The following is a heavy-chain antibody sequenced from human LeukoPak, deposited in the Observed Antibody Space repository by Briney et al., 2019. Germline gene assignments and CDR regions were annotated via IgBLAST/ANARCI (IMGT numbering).Heavy chain of an antibody. V-gene: IGHV3-23*01. D-gene: IGHD6-13*01. CDR2: ISGSGGST. CDR1: GFTFSSYA. J-gene: IGHJ3*02. Sequence: GESLKISCAASGFTFSSYAMSWVRQAPGKGLEWVSAISGSGGSTYYADSVKGRFTISRDNSKNTLYLQMNSLRAEDTAVYYCAKDKRAILAAAFDIWGQGTMVTVSS. CDR3: AKDKRAILAAAFDI.